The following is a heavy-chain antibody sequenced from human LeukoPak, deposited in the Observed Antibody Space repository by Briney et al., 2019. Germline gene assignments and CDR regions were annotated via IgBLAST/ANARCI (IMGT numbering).Heavy chain of an antibody. CDR3: ATDRGWRTSGYYLYYFEY. D-gene: IGHD3-3*01. J-gene: IGHJ4*02. CDR2: IKHDGSEK. Sequence: PGGSLRLSCAASGFTFSSFSMIWVRQAPGKGLEWVASIKHDGSEKYYVDSVRGRFTISRDNTKNSLYLQMSSLRAEDTAVYYCATDRGWRTSGYYLYYFEYWGQGTLVTFSS. V-gene: IGHV3-7*01. CDR1: GFTFSSFS.